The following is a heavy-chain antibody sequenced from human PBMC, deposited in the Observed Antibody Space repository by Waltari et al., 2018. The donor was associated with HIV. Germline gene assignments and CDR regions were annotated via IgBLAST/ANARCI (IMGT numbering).Heavy chain of an antibody. CDR3: AKDSAGATSYYYYVMDV. Sequence: QVQLVESGGGVVQPGRSLRLSCAASGFILNNFGMPWVRQAPGKGLEWVAVISFDGTNKYYADSVKGRFTVSRDKSKNTLFLQMNSLRAEDTALYYCAKDSAGATSYYYYVMDVWGQGPRSPSP. CDR2: ISFDGTNK. CDR1: GFILNNFG. V-gene: IGHV3-30*18. D-gene: IGHD1-1*01. J-gene: IGHJ6*02.